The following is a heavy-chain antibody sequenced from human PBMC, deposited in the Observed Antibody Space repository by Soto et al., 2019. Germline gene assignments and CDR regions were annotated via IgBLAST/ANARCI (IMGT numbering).Heavy chain of an antibody. J-gene: IGHJ6*02. V-gene: IGHV1-18*01. CDR2: ISAYNGNT. CDR1: GYTFTSYG. Sequence: ASVKVSCKASGYTFTSYGISWVRQAPGQGLEWMGWISAYNGNTNYAQKLQGRVTMTTDTSTSTAYMELRSLRSDDTAVYYCGRDNLIKAYCGGDCYSYYYYYGMDVWGQGTTVTVSS. CDR3: GRDNLIKAYCGGDCYSYYYYYGMDV. D-gene: IGHD2-21*02.